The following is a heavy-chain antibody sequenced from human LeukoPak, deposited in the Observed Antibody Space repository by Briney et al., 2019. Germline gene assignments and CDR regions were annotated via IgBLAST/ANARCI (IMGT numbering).Heavy chain of an antibody. CDR1: GYTFSRYG. V-gene: IGHV1-18*01. J-gene: IGHJ3*02. CDR3: ARQSFIAGDNWNYVLNGDDALDI. Sequence: ASVKVSCKASGYTFSRYGITWVRQAPGQGLEWMGWITAYDGNTNFAQNFQARVTMTTDTSTYTAYMELRSLRSDDTAVYYCARQSFIAGDNWNYVLNGDDALDIWGQGTMVTVSS. CDR2: ITAYDGNT. D-gene: IGHD1-7*01.